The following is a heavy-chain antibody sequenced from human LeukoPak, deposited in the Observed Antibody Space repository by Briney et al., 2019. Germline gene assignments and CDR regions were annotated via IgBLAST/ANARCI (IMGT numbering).Heavy chain of an antibody. CDR1: GFTFDDYA. Sequence: GGSLRLSCAASGFTFDDYAMHWVRQAPGKGLEWVSGISWNSGSIGYADSVKGRFTISRDNAKNSLYLQMNSLRAEDTALYYCAEGGYSGYSYYYGMDVWGQGTTVTVSS. CDR3: AEGGYSGYSYYYGMDV. CDR2: ISWNSGSI. D-gene: IGHD5-12*01. V-gene: IGHV3-9*01. J-gene: IGHJ6*02.